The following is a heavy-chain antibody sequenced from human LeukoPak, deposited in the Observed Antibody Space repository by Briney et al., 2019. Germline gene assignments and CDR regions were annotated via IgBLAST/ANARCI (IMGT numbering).Heavy chain of an antibody. D-gene: IGHD3-22*01. J-gene: IGHJ4*02. CDR3: AKGRLYDSSGHY. Sequence: GGSLRLSCAASGFTFSSYAMSWVRQAPGKGLEWVSAIRGSGGSTYYADSVKGRFTISRDNSKNTLYLQMNSLRAEDTAVYYCAKGRLYDSSGHYWGQGTLVTVSS. CDR2: IRGSGGST. CDR1: GFTFSSYA. V-gene: IGHV3-23*01.